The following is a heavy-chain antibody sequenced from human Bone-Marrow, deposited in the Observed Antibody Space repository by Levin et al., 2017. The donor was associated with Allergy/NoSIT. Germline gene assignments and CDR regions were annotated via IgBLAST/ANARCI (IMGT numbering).Heavy chain of an antibody. Sequence: KTSETLSLTCGVSRGSISTYYWSWIRQPPGKRLEWIGNVDYSGDTNYNPSLKSRVTISVDTSKNQFSLNLTSVTAADTAVYYCTRSPSSNYYYGMDVWGQGTTVTVSS. D-gene: IGHD6-6*01. CDR3: TRSPSSNYYYGMDV. J-gene: IGHJ6*02. CDR1: RGSISTYY. CDR2: VDYSGDT. V-gene: IGHV4-59*01.